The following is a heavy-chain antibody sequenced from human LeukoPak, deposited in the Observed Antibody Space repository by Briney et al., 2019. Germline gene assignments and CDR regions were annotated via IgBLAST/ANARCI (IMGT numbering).Heavy chain of an antibody. V-gene: IGHV3-7*01. J-gene: IGHJ4*02. Sequence: PGGSLRLSCAASGFTFSRHWMSWVRQAPGKGLEWVANVKQDGSEEFYVDSVKGRFTISRDNSKNTLYLQMNSLRAEDTAVYYCAREPTLVPAAIGDYWGQGTLVTVSS. CDR1: GFTFSRHW. CDR3: AREPTLVPAAIGDY. CDR2: VKQDGSEE. D-gene: IGHD2-2*02.